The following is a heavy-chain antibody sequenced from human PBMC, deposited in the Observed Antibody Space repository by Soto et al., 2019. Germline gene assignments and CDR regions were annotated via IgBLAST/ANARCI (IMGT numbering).Heavy chain of an antibody. CDR3: ARDNYGDTYYFDY. CDR1: GGSISNYY. V-gene: IGHV4-59*12. D-gene: IGHD4-17*01. Sequence: SETLSLTCTFSGGSISNYYWSLIRQTPGKGLEWIGYIYDSGSTYYNPSLKSRVTISVDTSKNQFSLKLSSVTATDTAVYYCARDNYGDTYYFDYWGQGTLVTVSS. J-gene: IGHJ4*02. CDR2: IYDSGST.